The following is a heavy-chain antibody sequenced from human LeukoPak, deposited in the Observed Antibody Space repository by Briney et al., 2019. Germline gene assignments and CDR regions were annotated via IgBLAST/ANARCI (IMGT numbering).Heavy chain of an antibody. J-gene: IGHJ3*02. CDR2: IYPGDSDT. D-gene: IGHD3-10*01. CDR3: ASPVYYYGSGSYAFDI. V-gene: IGHV5-51*01. CDR1: GYSFTSYW. Sequence: GESLKISCKGSGYSFTSYWIGWVRQMPGKGLEWMGIIYPGDSDTRYSPSFQGQVTISADKSISTAYLQWSSLKASDTAMYCCASPVYYYGSGSYAFDIWGQGTMVTVSS.